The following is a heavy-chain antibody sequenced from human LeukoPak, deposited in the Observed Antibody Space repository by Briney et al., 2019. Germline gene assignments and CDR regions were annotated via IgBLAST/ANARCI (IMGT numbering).Heavy chain of an antibody. J-gene: IGHJ4*02. V-gene: IGHV3-30*18. Sequence: GGSLRLSCAASGFTFSSYAMSWVRQAPGKGLEWVAVISYDGSNKYYADSVKGRFTISRDNSKNTLYLQMNSLRAEDTAVYYCAKAPIVAEGPFDYWGQGTLVTVSS. CDR3: AKAPIVAEGPFDY. D-gene: IGHD2/OR15-2a*01. CDR2: ISYDGSNK. CDR1: GFTFSSYA.